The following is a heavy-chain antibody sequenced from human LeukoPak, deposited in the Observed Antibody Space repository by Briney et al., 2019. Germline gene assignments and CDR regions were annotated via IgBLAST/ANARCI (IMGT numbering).Heavy chain of an antibody. J-gene: IGHJ4*02. CDR1: GFTFSTYG. V-gene: IGHV3-33*01. D-gene: IGHD4-17*01. Sequence: PGRSLRLSCAASGFTFSTYGMHWVRQAPGKGLEWGTVISYDGSNKFYADSVKGRFTISRDNSNNMLYLQMSSLRAEDTAVYYCARSLNGDPPDFDYWGQGTLVTVSS. CDR2: ISYDGSNK. CDR3: ARSLNGDPPDFDY.